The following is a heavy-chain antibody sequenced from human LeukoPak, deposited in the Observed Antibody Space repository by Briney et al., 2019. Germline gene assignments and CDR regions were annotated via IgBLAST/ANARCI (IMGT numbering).Heavy chain of an antibody. D-gene: IGHD1-26*01. J-gene: IGHJ5*02. CDR1: GYSFTSYW. Sequence: GESLDISCKGSGYSFTSYWIGWVRQMPGKGLEWMGIIYPGDSDTRYSPSLQGQVTISADKSISTAYLQWSSLKASDTAMYYCARVYSGSYYWFDPWGQGTLVTVSS. V-gene: IGHV5-51*01. CDR2: IYPGDSDT. CDR3: ARVYSGSYYWFDP.